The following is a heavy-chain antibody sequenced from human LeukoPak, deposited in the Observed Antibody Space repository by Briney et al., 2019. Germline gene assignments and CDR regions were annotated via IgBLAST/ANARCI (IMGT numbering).Heavy chain of an antibody. J-gene: IGHJ5*02. Sequence: GGSLRLSCAASGFTFSSYSMNWVRQAPGKGLEWVSSISSSSSYIYYADSVKGRFTISRDNAKNSLYLQMNSLRAEDTAVYYCARDPMVRGVRVNWFDPWGQGTLVTVSS. CDR3: ARDPMVRGVRVNWFDP. V-gene: IGHV3-21*01. CDR2: ISSSSSYI. CDR1: GFTFSSYS. D-gene: IGHD3-10*01.